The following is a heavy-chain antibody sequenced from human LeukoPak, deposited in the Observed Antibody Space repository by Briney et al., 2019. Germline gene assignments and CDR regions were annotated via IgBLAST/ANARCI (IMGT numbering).Heavy chain of an antibody. V-gene: IGHV3-30*03. CDR1: GFTFSSYG. CDR2: ISYDGSYK. Sequence: PGGSLRLSGAASGFTFSSYGMHWVRQAPGKELEWVALISYDGSYKYYADSVKGRFTISRDNSKNTLYVQMNSLRAEDTAVYYCARDFGPYGMDVWGQGTTVTVSS. D-gene: IGHD3-16*01. J-gene: IGHJ6*02. CDR3: ARDFGPYGMDV.